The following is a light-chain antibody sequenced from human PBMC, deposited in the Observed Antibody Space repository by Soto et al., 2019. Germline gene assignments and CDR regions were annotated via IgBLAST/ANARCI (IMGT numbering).Light chain of an antibody. V-gene: IGKV2-28*01. Sequence: DIVMTQSPLSLPVTPGEPASISCRSSQSLLHSNGFNYLDWYLQKPGQSPQLLIFLGSNRASGVTDKFSGSGSGTDFTLKISSVEAEDVWVYYCMQAIQTPLTFGGGTKVEIK. CDR1: QSLLHSNGFNY. CDR3: MQAIQTPLT. J-gene: IGKJ4*01. CDR2: LGS.